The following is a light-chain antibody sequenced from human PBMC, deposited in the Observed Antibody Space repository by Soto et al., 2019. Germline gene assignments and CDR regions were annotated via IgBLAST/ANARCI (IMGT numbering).Light chain of an antibody. CDR2: SNN. Sequence: QSVLTQPPSASGTPGQRVTISCSGSSSNIGSNTVNWYQQLPGTAPKLLIYSNNQRPSGVPDRFSGSKSGTSASLAISGLQSEDDADYYCASWYDSLKGYVFGTGTKVTVL. CDR3: ASWYDSLKGYV. J-gene: IGLJ1*01. V-gene: IGLV1-44*01. CDR1: SSNIGSNT.